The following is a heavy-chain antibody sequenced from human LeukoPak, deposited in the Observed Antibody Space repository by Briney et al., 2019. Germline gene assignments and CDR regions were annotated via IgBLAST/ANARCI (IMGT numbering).Heavy chain of an antibody. CDR3: ARGTTVTTPFYY. Sequence: ASVKVSCKGSGYTFTGYYMHWVRQAPGQGLEWMGWISSNSSSRNYAQKSQGRVTMTRDTSVSTAYMELSKLRSDDTAVYYCARGTTVTTPFYYWGQGTLVTVSS. CDR2: ISSNSSSR. CDR1: GYTFTGYY. V-gene: IGHV1-2*02. J-gene: IGHJ4*02. D-gene: IGHD4-11*01.